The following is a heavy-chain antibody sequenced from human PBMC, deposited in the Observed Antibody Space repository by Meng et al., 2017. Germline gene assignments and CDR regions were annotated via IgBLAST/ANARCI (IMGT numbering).Heavy chain of an antibody. V-gene: IGHV4-38-2*02. CDR2: IYHSGST. CDR3: ARGLRVGIAAAGTSRY. D-gene: IGHD6-13*01. J-gene: IGHJ4*02. Sequence: SETLSLTCTVSGYSISSGYYWGWIRQPPGKGLEWIGSIYHSGSTYYNPSLKSRVTISVDTSKNQFSLKLSSVTAADTAVYYCARGLRVGIAAAGTSRYWGQGTLVTVSS. CDR1: GYSISSGYY.